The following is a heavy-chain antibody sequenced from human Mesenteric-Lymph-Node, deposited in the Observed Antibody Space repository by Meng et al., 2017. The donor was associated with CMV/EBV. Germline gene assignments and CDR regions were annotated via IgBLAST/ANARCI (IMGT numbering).Heavy chain of an antibody. V-gene: IGHV4-34*01. CDR3: ARQRPCSGDSCYSFDY. D-gene: IGHD2-15*01. CDR2: INHSGST. Sequence: SETLSLTCAVYGGSFSGYYWSWIRQPPGKGLEWIGEINHSGSTNYNPSLKSRVTISVDTSKNQFSLKLSSVTAADTAVYYCARQRPCSGDSCYSFDYWGQGTLVTVSS. CDR1: GGSFSGYY. J-gene: IGHJ4*02.